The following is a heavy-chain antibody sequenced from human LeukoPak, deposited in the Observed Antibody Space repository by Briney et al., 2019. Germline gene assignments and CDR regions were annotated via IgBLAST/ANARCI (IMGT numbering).Heavy chain of an antibody. J-gene: IGHJ4*02. CDR3: ARVPLMDGYSYFDY. Sequence: GGSLRLSCAASGFTVSSNYMNWVRQAPGKGLEWVSVIYSGGSTYYADSVKGRFTISRDNSKNTLYLQMSSLRAEDTAVYYCARVPLMDGYSYFDYWGQGTLVTVSS. D-gene: IGHD5-24*01. V-gene: IGHV3-53*01. CDR2: IYSGGST. CDR1: GFTVSSNY.